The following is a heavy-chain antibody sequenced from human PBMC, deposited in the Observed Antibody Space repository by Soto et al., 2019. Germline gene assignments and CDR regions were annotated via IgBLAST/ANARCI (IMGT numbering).Heavy chain of an antibody. D-gene: IGHD2-15*01. V-gene: IGHV3-21*01. J-gene: IGHJ1*01. CDR2: ISSSSSYI. CDR3: ARDQSPVAPRTRAEYFQH. Sequence: EVQLVESGGGLVKPGGSLRLSCAASGFTFSSYSMNWVRQAPGKGLEWVSSISSSSSYIYYADSVKGRFTISRDNAKNSLYLQMNSLRAEDTAVYYCARDQSPVAPRTRAEYFQHWGQVTLVTVSS. CDR1: GFTFSSYS.